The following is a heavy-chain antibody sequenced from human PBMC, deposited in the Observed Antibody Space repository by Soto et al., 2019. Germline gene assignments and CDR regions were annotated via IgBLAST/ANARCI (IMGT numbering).Heavy chain of an antibody. V-gene: IGHV1-24*01. CDR3: ATGYGDPYYFDY. CDR1: GYTLTELS. D-gene: IGHD4-17*01. Sequence: ASVKVSCKVSGYTLTELSMHWVRQAPGKGLEWMGGFDPEDGETIYAQKFQGRVTMTEDTSTDTAYMELSSLRSEDTAVYYCATGYGDPYYFDYWGQGTLVTVSS. CDR2: FDPEDGET. J-gene: IGHJ4*02.